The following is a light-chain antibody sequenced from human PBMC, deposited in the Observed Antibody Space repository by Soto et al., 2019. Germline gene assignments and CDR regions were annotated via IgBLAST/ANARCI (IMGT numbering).Light chain of an antibody. CDR2: AAS. Sequence: EIVLTQSPGTLSLSPGERATLSCRASQSVSSSYLAWYQQKPGQAPRLLIYAASSRATGIPDRFSGSGSGTDFTLTINRLDPEDFAVYYCQQYGSSPFTFGPGTKVDIK. CDR3: QQYGSSPFT. V-gene: IGKV3-20*01. J-gene: IGKJ3*01. CDR1: QSVSSSY.